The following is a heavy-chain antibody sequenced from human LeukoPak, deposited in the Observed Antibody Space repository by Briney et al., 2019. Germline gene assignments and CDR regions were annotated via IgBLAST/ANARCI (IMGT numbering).Heavy chain of an antibody. CDR3: ARDLAVTNWFDP. CDR2: INSDGSST. CDR1: VFTFDSYW. D-gene: IGHD2-21*02. J-gene: IGHJ5*02. Sequence: GGCLGLSCAACVFTFDSYWMHWVRQAPGKGLVWVSHINSDGSSTHYADSVKGRFTISRDNAKNTLYLKMNSLRAEDTAVYYCARDLAVTNWFDPWGQGTLVTVSS. V-gene: IGHV3-74*01.